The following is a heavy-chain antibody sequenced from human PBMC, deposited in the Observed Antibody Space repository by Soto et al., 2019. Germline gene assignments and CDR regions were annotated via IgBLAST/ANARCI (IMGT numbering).Heavy chain of an antibody. V-gene: IGHV4-59*01. CDR3: ARGRTVRNYADDSSDYFYFFDY. CDR1: GDSISTFY. CDR2: VYYTGST. D-gene: IGHD3-22*01. J-gene: IGHJ4*02. Sequence: KPSETLSLTCTVSGDSISTFYWGWMRQSPGKELEWIGYVYYTGSTNYNPSLKSRVTISVDRPKNQFSLKLTSANAADTAVYYCARGRTVRNYADDSSDYFYFFDYWGQETQVTVSS.